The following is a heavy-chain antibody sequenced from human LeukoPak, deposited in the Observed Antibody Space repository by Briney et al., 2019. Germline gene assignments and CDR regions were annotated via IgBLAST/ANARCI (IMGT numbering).Heavy chain of an antibody. CDR1: GFTFSSYW. J-gene: IGHJ4*02. CDR2: IKQDGSGK. V-gene: IGHV3-7*01. D-gene: IGHD2-2*02. CDR3: ARLGYCSSTSCYRSGLFDY. Sequence: GGSLRLSCAASGFTFSSYWMSWVRQAPGKGLEWVANIKQDGSGKYYVDSVKGRFTISRDNAKNSLYLQMNSLRAEDTAVYYCARLGYCSSTSCYRSGLFDYWGQGTLVTVSS.